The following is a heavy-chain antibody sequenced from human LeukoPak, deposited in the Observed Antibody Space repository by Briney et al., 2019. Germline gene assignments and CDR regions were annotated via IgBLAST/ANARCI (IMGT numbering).Heavy chain of an antibody. Sequence: ASVKVSCKASGYTFTTHYMHWMRQAPGQGPEWMGMINPGDGRTTYARKFQGRVALTRNTATSTVYMELSGLSSQDTAVYYCARGPAYCGGDCYLGPFDYWGQGTLVTVSS. CDR3: ARGPAYCGGDCYLGPFDY. V-gene: IGHV1-46*01. J-gene: IGHJ4*02. CDR1: GYTFTTHY. D-gene: IGHD2-21*02. CDR2: INPGDGRT.